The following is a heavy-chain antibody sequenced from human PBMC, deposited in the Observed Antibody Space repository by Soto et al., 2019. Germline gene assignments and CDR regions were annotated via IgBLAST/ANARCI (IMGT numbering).Heavy chain of an antibody. D-gene: IGHD3-22*01. J-gene: IGHJ4*02. V-gene: IGHV4-4*07. CDR1: GGSISSYY. Sequence: PSETQSLTYTVSGGSISSYYGSWIRQPAGKGLEWIGRIYTSGSTNYNPSLKSRVTMSVDTSKNQFSLKLSSVTAADMAVYYCARAPYYYDSSGYYHFDYWGQGTLVTGSS. CDR2: IYTSGST. CDR3: ARAPYYYDSSGYYHFDY.